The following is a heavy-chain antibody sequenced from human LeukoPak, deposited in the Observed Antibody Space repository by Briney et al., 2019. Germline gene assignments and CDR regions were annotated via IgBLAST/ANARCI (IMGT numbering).Heavy chain of an antibody. CDR2: INHSGST. Sequence: SETLSLTCAVYGGSFSGYYWSWIRQPPGKGLEWIGEINHSGSTNYNPSLKSRVTISVDTSKNQFSLKLSSVTAADTAVYYCARLRGTRQRRCSGGSCYPKNPFYYYYMDVWGKGTTVTVSS. CDR3: ARLRGTRQRRCSGGSCYPKNPFYYYYMDV. J-gene: IGHJ6*03. D-gene: IGHD2-15*01. V-gene: IGHV4-34*01. CDR1: GGSFSGYY.